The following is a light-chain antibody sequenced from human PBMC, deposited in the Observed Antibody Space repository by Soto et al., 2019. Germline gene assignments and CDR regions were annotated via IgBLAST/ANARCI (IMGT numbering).Light chain of an antibody. CDR1: SSDIGAYNY. V-gene: IGLV2-14*01. CDR2: EVS. J-gene: IGLJ1*01. Sequence: QSVLTQPASVSGSPGQSITISCTGTSSDIGAYNYVSWYQQHPGKVPKLMIYEVSNRLSGVSNRFSGSKSGNTASLTISGLQAEDETDYYCSSFTTSSTFVYGTGTKVTVL. CDR3: SSFTTSSTFV.